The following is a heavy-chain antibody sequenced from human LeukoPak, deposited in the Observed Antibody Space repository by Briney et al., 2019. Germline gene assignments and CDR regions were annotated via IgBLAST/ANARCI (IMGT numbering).Heavy chain of an antibody. CDR3: AGDGSRGNLVTAPDF. D-gene: IGHD2-21*02. CDR1: GFTFSSYA. J-gene: IGHJ4*02. CDR2: ISGSGGTT. V-gene: IGHV3-23*01. Sequence: GGSLRLSCAASGFTFSSYAMSWVRQVPGKGLEWVSTISGSGGTTYYADSVKGRFTISRDNSKNTLYVQMNSLGAEDTAVYYCAGDGSRGNLVTAPDFWGQGTLVTVSS.